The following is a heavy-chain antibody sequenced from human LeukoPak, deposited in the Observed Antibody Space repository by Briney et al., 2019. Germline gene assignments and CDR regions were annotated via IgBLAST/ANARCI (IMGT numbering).Heavy chain of an antibody. Sequence: PSETLSLTCAVYGGSFSGYYWSWIRQPPGKGLEWIGEINHNGSTNYNPSLKSRVTISVDTSKNQFSLKLSSVTAADTAVYYCARLRRVFGGVIGPFDYWGQGTLVTVSS. J-gene: IGHJ4*02. CDR3: ARLRRVFGGVIGPFDY. V-gene: IGHV4-34*01. D-gene: IGHD3-16*02. CDR1: GGSFSGYY. CDR2: INHNGST.